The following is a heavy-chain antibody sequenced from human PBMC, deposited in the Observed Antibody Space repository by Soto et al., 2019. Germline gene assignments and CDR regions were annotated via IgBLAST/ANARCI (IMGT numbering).Heavy chain of an antibody. V-gene: IGHV3-21*01. D-gene: IGHD5-12*01. Sequence: EVHLVESGGGLVQPGGSLRLSCAASGFTFSSYSMNWVRQAPGKGLEWVSSISSSGTYIFYADSVKGRFTISRDNSKNSLYLQMNSLRVEDTAVYYCARSPVEIVATSLYWFDPWGQGTLVTVSS. CDR1: GFTFSSYS. CDR2: ISSSGTYI. J-gene: IGHJ5*02. CDR3: ARSPVEIVATSLYWFDP.